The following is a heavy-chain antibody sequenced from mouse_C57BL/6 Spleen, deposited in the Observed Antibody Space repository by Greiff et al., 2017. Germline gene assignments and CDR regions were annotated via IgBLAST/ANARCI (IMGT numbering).Heavy chain of an antibody. D-gene: IGHD1-1*01. CDR2: ISDGGSYT. CDR1: GFTFSSYA. CDR3: ARDLDYYGSSYGYFDV. Sequence: EVKVEESGGGLVKPGGSLKLSCAASGFTFSSYAMSWVRQTPEKRLEWVATISDGGSYTYYPDNVKGRFTISRDNAKNNLYLQMSHLKSEDTAMYYCARDLDYYGSSYGYFDVWGTGTTVTVSS. V-gene: IGHV5-4*01. J-gene: IGHJ1*03.